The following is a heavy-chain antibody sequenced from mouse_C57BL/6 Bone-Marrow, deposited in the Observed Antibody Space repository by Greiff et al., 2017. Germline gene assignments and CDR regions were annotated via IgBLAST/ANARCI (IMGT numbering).Heavy chain of an antibody. D-gene: IGHD1-1*01. CDR3: TPTVVAKGGY. CDR1: GFNIKDDY. Sequence: EVQLQQSGAELVRPGASVKLSCTASGFNIKDDYMHWVKQRPEQGLEWIGWIDPENGDTEYASKFQGNATITADPSSNTAYLQLSSLTSEDTAVYYCTPTVVAKGGYWGQGTTLTVSS. J-gene: IGHJ2*01. CDR2: IDPENGDT. V-gene: IGHV14-4*01.